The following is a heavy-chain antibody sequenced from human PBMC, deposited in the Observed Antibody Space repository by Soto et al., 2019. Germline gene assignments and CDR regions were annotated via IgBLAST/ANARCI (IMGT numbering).Heavy chain of an antibody. CDR3: ARERQPDSSSWYDLGPFDY. V-gene: IGHV3-33*01. J-gene: IGHJ4*02. CDR1: GFTFSSYG. CDR2: IWYDGSNK. D-gene: IGHD6-13*01. Sequence: PGGSLRLSCAASGFTFSSYGMHWVRQAPGKGLEWVAVIWYDGSNKYYADSVKGRFTISRDNSKNTLYLQMNSLRAEDTAVYYCARERQPDSSSWYDLGPFDYWGQGTLVTVSS.